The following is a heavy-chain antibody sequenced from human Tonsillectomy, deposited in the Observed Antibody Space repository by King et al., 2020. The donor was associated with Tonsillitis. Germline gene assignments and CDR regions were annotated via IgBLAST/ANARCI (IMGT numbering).Heavy chain of an antibody. CDR1: GFTFGDSA. V-gene: IGHV3-49*04. Sequence: VQLVESGGGLVQPGRSLRLSCTASGFTFGDSAMSWVRQAPGKGLEWVGFIRGKAYVGTTEYAASVKGRFTISRDDSKSIAYLQMNSLKIEDTAVYYCTREGCSSTSCYAGDYYYYMDVWGKGTTVTVSS. CDR3: TREGCSSTSCYAGDYYYYMDV. J-gene: IGHJ6*03. CDR2: IRGKAYVGTT. D-gene: IGHD2-2*01.